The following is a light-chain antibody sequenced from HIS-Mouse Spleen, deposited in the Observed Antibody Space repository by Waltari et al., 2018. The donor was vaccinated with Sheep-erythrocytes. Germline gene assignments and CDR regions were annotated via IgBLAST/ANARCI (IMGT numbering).Light chain of an antibody. V-gene: IGLV1-40*01. CDR3: QSYDSSLSGWV. Sequence: QSVLTQPPSVSGAPGQRVTISCTGNRSNIGTGYDLHWYQQLPGTAPKLLIYGNSNRPAGVPDRFSGSKSGTSASLAITWLQAEDEADYYCQSYDSSLSGWVFGGGTKLTVL. CDR1: RSNIGTGYD. CDR2: GNS. J-gene: IGLJ3*02.